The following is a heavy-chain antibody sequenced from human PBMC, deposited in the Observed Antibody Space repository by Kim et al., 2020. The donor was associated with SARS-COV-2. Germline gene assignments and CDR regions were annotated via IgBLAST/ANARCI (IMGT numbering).Heavy chain of an antibody. J-gene: IGHJ6*02. V-gene: IGHV6-1*01. CDR3: TGDDRVKPGATYPYYGMGV. CDR1: GDSVSSNSAA. D-gene: IGHD3-10*01. Sequence: SQTLSLTCAISGDSVSSNSAAWNWIRQSPSGGIEWLGRTYYRSKWYNDYAISVKSRRTINADTSKNHFSLQLTSVTPKDTAVYYCTGDDRVKPGATYPYYGMGVWGQGTTVTVSS. CDR2: TYYRSKWYN.